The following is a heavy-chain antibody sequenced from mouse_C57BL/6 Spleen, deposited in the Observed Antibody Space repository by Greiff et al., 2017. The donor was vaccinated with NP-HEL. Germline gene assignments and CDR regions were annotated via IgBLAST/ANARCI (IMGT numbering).Heavy chain of an antibody. CDR1: GYTFTSYW. Sequence: QVQLQQPGTELVKPGASVKLSCKASGYTFTSYWMHWVKQRPGQGLEWIGNINPSNGGTNYNEKFKSKATLTVDNSSSTAYMQLSSLTSEDSAVYYCARSSTTVVAAGDFEGWGTGTTVTVAS. D-gene: IGHD1-1*01. CDR2: INPSNGGT. J-gene: IGHJ1*03. CDR3: ARSSTTVVAAGDFEG. V-gene: IGHV1-53*01.